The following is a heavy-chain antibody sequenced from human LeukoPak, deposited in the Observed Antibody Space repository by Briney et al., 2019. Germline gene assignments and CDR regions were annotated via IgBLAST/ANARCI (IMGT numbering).Heavy chain of an antibody. Sequence: GGSLRLSCAASGFTFSSYWMHWVRQAPGKGLVCVSRINSDGSSTSYADSVKGRFTISRDNAKNTLYLQMNSLRAEDTAVYYCARVTYYDFWSALGYWGQGTLVTVSS. J-gene: IGHJ4*02. CDR2: INSDGSST. V-gene: IGHV3-74*01. D-gene: IGHD3-3*01. CDR1: GFTFSSYW. CDR3: ARVTYYDFWSALGY.